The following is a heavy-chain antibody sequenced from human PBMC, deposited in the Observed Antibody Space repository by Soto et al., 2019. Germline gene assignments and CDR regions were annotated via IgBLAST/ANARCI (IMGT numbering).Heavy chain of an antibody. CDR2: ISYDGSNK. CDR1: GFTFSSYG. Sequence: SLRLSCAASGFTFSSYGMHWVRQAPGKGLEWVAVISYDGSNKYYADSVKGRFTISRDNSKNTLYLQMNSLRAEDTAVYYCAKDPTYPVADAFDIWGQGTMVTVSS. J-gene: IGHJ3*02. V-gene: IGHV3-30*18. CDR3: AKDPTYPVADAFDI. D-gene: IGHD3-16*01.